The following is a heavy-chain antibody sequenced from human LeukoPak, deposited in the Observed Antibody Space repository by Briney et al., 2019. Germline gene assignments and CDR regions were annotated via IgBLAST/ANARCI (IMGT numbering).Heavy chain of an antibody. CDR2: IYGGGGT. J-gene: IGHJ4*01. CDR3: ARELRMAAGFSQFDY. D-gene: IGHD6-13*01. V-gene: IGHV3-53*01. CDR1: GFSVNNNY. Sequence: GGSLRLSWRTSGFSVNNNYMSWVRQAPGRGLEWVSTIYGGGGTSYADSVKGRFTISRDQSTNTVFLQMTTLRAEDTATYFCARELRMAAGFSQFDYWGNGTLVAVSS.